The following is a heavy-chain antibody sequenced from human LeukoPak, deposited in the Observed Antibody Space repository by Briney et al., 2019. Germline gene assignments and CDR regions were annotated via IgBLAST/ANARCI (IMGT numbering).Heavy chain of an antibody. CDR3: TQSNY. CDR2: IRSKADNYAT. Sequence: GGSLRLSCAASGFTFSGSPILWVRQASGKGLEWVGCIRSKADNYATAYAASVQGRCAISRDDSKSTAYLQLNSLKTEDTAVYYCTQSNYWGQGALVTVSS. V-gene: IGHV3-73*01. J-gene: IGHJ4*02. CDR1: GFTFSGSP.